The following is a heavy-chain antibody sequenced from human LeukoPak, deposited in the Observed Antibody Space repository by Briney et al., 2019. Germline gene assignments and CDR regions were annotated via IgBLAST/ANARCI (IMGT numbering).Heavy chain of an antibody. CDR2: IYYSGST. V-gene: IGHV4-31*03. J-gene: IGHJ5*02. Sequence: SETLSLTCTVSGGSISSSSYYWGWIRQHPGKGLEWIGCIYYSGSTYYNPSLKSRVTISVDTSKNQFSLKLSSVTAADTAVYYCARDSPGSEDWFDPWGQGTLVTVSS. D-gene: IGHD3-10*01. CDR1: GGSISSSSYY. CDR3: ARDSPGSEDWFDP.